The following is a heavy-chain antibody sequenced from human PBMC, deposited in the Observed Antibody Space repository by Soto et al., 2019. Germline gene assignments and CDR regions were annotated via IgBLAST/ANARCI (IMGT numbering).Heavy chain of an antibody. CDR3: ASDSSGWSTKGSYYFAY. J-gene: IGHJ4*02. V-gene: IGHV3-11*06. D-gene: IGHD6-19*01. CDR2: ISSSSSYT. Sequence: QVQLVESGGGLVKPGGSLRLSCAASGFTFSDYYMSWIRQAPGKGLEWVSYISSSSSYTNYADSVKGRFTISRDNAKKSLYLQMNSLRDEDTAVYYCASDSSGWSTKGSYYFAYWGQGTLVTVSS. CDR1: GFTFSDYY.